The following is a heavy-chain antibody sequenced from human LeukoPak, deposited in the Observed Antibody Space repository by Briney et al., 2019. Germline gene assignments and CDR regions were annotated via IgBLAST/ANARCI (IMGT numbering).Heavy chain of an antibody. V-gene: IGHV3-23*01. J-gene: IGHJ4*02. CDR1: GFTLSNYA. CDR3: AKVSSYDILTGYSPLIDS. Sequence: GGSLRLSCAASGFTLSNYAMSWVRQAPGKGLEWVSAISGSGGSTYYADSVKGRFTISRDNSKNPLYLQMNRLRAEDTAVYYCAKVSSYDILTGYSPLIDSWGQGTLVTVSS. D-gene: IGHD3-9*01. CDR2: ISGSGGST.